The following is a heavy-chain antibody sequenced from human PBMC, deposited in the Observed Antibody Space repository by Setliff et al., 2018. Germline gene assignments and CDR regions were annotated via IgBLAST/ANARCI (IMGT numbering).Heavy chain of an antibody. CDR1: GGSISSGYY. CDR2: INHSGST. Sequence: SETLSLTCAVSGGSISSGYYWSWIRQPPGKGLEWIGEINHSGSTNYNPSLKSRVTISVDTSKNQFSLKLSSVTAADTAVYYCARGGGIVGATAVDYWGQGTLVTVSS. V-gene: IGHV4-34*01. CDR3: ARGGGIVGATAVDY. D-gene: IGHD1-26*01. J-gene: IGHJ4*02.